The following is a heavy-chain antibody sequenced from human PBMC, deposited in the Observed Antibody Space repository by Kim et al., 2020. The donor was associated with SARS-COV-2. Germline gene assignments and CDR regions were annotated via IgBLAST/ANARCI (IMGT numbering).Heavy chain of an antibody. CDR1: GYSFTSYW. D-gene: IGHD2-21*01. Sequence: GESLKISCKGSGYSFTSYWIGWVRQMPGKGLEWMGIIYPGDSDTRYSPSFQGQVTISADKSISTAYLQWSSLKASDTAMYYCARIHHPEPYCGGDCYYHHFDYWGQGTLVTVSS. V-gene: IGHV5-51*01. J-gene: IGHJ4*02. CDR3: ARIHHPEPYCGGDCYYHHFDY. CDR2: IYPGDSDT.